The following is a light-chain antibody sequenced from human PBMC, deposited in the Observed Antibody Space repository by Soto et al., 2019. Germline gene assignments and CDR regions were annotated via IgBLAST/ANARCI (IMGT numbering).Light chain of an antibody. CDR3: CSYAVSRVV. CDR2: EVS. CDR1: SSDVGSYNL. J-gene: IGLJ1*01. V-gene: IGLV2-23*02. Sequence: QSVLTQPASVSGSPGQSITISCTGTSSDVGSYNLVSWYQQHPGKAPKLMIYEVSKRPSGVSNRCSGSKSGNTASLTISGRQDEDEDDYDCCSYAVSRVVFGTGTKLTVL.